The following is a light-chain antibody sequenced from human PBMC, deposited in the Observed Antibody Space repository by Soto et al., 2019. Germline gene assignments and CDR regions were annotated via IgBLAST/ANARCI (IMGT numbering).Light chain of an antibody. Sequence: QSVLTQPPSVSGAPGQRVTISCTGSSSNIGAGYDVHWYQQLPGTAPKLLIYGNSNRPSGLTDRFSGSKSVTSASLAITGLQAEDEADYYCQSYDSSLSGHVVFGGGTKLTVL. CDR2: GNS. CDR1: SSNIGAGYD. J-gene: IGLJ2*01. CDR3: QSYDSSLSGHVV. V-gene: IGLV1-40*01.